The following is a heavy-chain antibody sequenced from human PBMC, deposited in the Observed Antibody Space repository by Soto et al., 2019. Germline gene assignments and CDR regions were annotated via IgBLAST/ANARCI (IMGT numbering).Heavy chain of an antibody. J-gene: IGHJ4*02. CDR1: GFTFSSYS. CDR3: ARSIAAAAPFDY. CDR2: ISSSSSYI. D-gene: IGHD6-13*01. V-gene: IGHV3-21*01. Sequence: EVQLVESGGGLVKPGGSLRLSCAASGFTFSSYSMNWVRQAPGKGLEWVSSISSSSSYIYYADSVKGRFTISRDNAKNSLYLQMNSLRAEDTAVYYCARSIAAAAPFDYWGQGTLVTVSS.